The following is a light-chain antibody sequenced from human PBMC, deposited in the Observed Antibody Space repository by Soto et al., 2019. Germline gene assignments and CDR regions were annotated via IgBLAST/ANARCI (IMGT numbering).Light chain of an antibody. CDR3: QQHYTWPIT. CDR1: RGIKSN. J-gene: IGKJ4*01. V-gene: IGKV3-15*01. Sequence: VVLTQSPDTLSVSPGERATLSCRASRGIKSNLAWYQQRPGQAPRLLIYDAATRATGVPARFSGSGSGTEFTLTISSLQSEDFAVYFCQQHYTWPITFGGGTKVEIK. CDR2: DAA.